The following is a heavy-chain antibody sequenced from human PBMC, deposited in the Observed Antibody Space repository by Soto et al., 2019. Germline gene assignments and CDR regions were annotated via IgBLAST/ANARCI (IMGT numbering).Heavy chain of an antibody. V-gene: IGHV3-33*08. CDR2: IWSDGSKK. Sequence: PVGSLRLSCLASGFTFSDYAMTWVRHVPGKGLDWVADIWSDGSKKYYADSVKGRFTISRDNSKNTLYLQMNSLRAEDTAVYYCARDSGPWGQGTLVTVSS. CDR3: ARDSGP. CDR1: GFTFSDYA. J-gene: IGHJ5*02.